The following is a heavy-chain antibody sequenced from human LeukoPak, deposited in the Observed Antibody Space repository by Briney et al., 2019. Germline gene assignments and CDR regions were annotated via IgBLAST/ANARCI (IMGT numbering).Heavy chain of an antibody. V-gene: IGHV1-2*02. CDR2: INPNSGGT. CDR3: ARFTRLGVVAATPALDV. CDR1: GYTFTGYY. D-gene: IGHD2-15*01. J-gene: IGHJ6*02. Sequence: ASVKVSCKASGYTFTGYYLHWVRQAPGQGLERMGWINPNSGGTNYAQKFQGRVTMTRDTSISTAYMELSRLRSDDTAVYYCARFTRLGVVAATPALDVWGQGTTVTVSS.